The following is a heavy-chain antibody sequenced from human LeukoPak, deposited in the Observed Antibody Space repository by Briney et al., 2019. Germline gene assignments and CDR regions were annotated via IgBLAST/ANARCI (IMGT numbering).Heavy chain of an antibody. J-gene: IGHJ4*02. V-gene: IGHV3-23*01. CDR3: ANIPPFDYGDYAIRLD. CDR1: GFTFRNYA. CDR2: IRNFGET. Sequence: PGASLRLSCAASGFTFRNYAMAWVRQAPGKGLEWVSSIRNFGETHYADSVRGRFIISRDNSQNTLYLQMNSLRAEDSALYYRANIPPFDYGDYAIRLDWGQGTLVTVSS. D-gene: IGHD4-17*01.